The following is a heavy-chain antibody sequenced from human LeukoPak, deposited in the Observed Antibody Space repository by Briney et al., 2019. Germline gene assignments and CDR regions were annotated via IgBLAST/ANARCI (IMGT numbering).Heavy chain of an antibody. V-gene: IGHV1-24*01. CDR1: GETLHQLF. Sequence: ASVKVSCKVVGETLHQLFMHWVRQAPGKDLEGGGGFDIEVGETIYAQKLQGRVTMTEDTASETAYMELSSLRSEDTAVYFCATLKDIVVTAVGTGTDHYWGQGTLVTVSS. J-gene: IGHJ4*02. D-gene: IGHD2-15*01. CDR2: FDIEVGET. CDR3: ATLKDIVVTAVGTGTDHY.